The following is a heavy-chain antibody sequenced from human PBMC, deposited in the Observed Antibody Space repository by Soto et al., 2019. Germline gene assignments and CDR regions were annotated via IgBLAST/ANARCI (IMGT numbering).Heavy chain of an antibody. Sequence: PSETLSLTCTVSGGSISSGDYYWSWIRQPPGRGLEWIGYIYYSGSTYYNPSLKSRVTISVDTSKNQFSLKLSSVTAADTAVYYCARNENLGQQLVLYFDDWGQGTLVTVSS. CDR3: ARNENLGQQLVLYFDD. CDR2: IYYSGST. J-gene: IGHJ4*01. V-gene: IGHV4-30-4*01. D-gene: IGHD6-13*01. CDR1: GGSISSGDYY.